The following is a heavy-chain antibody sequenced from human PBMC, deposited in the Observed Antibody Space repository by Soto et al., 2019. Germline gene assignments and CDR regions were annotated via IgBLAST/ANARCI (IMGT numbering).Heavy chain of an antibody. CDR1: GFTFSGSA. CDR3: TTQPQLVPY. V-gene: IGHV3-73*01. CDR2: IRSKANSYAT. D-gene: IGHD6-13*01. J-gene: IGHJ4*02. Sequence: GGSLRLSCAASGFTFSGSAMHWVRQASGKGLEWVGRIRSKANSYATAYAASVKGRFTISRDDSKNTAYLQMNSLKTEDTAVYYCTTQPQLVPYWGQGTLVTVSS.